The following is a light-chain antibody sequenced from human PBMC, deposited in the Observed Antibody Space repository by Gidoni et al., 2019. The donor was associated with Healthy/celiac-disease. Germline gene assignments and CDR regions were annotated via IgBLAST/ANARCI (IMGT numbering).Light chain of an antibody. J-gene: IGLJ2*01. CDR3: SSYAGSSTFVV. CDR2: AVS. V-gene: IGLV2-23*02. Sequence: QSALTQPDSVSGSPGQSITIPCTGTSSDVGSYNLVSWYQQPPGKAPKLLIYAVSKRPSGVSNRFSCSKSGNTASLTISGLQAEDGADYYCSSYAGSSTFVVFGGGTKLTVL. CDR1: SSDVGSYNL.